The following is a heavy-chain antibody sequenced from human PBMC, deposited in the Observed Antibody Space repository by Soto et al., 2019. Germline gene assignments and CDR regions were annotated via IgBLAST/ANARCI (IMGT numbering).Heavy chain of an antibody. CDR2: IHHSGSA. D-gene: IGHD3-3*02. CDR3: PGEGLATQPAGGPVDLVADS. CDR1: GGSISRGGYF. Sequence: QVQLQESGPGLVKPSQTLSLTCTVSGGSISRGGYFWSWVRQPPGKGLEWIGYIHHSGSAYYNPSLHNRPVTISVDTSNIQFTLKIASVTAAYTAVYYVPGEGLATQPAGGPVDLVADS. J-gene: IGHJ5*01. V-gene: IGHV4-30-4*01.